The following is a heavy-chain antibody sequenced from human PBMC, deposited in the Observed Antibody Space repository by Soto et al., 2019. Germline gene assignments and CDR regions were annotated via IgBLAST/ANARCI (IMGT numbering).Heavy chain of an antibody. Sequence: GGSLRLSCAASGFTFSSYAMSWVRQAPGKGLEWVSAISGSGGSTYYADSVKGRFTISRDNSKNTLYLQMNSLRAEDTAVYYCAKAALDFVVHHNWFDPWGQGTLVTVSS. J-gene: IGHJ5*02. CDR3: AKAALDFVVHHNWFDP. CDR1: GFTFSSYA. D-gene: IGHD2-15*01. V-gene: IGHV3-23*01. CDR2: ISGSGGST.